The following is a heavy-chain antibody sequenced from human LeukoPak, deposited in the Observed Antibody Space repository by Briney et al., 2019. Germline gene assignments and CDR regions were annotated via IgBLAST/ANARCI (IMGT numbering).Heavy chain of an antibody. J-gene: IGHJ4*02. V-gene: IGHV1-69*05. CDR2: IIPIFGTA. CDR1: GGTFSSYA. Sequence: ASVKVSCKASGGTFSSYAISWVRQAPGQGLEWMGGIIPIFGTANYAQKFQGRVTITTDESTSTAYMELSSLRSDDTAVYYCASTTRSAGSYSDWGQGTLVTVSS. CDR3: ASTTRSAGSYSD. D-gene: IGHD1-26*01.